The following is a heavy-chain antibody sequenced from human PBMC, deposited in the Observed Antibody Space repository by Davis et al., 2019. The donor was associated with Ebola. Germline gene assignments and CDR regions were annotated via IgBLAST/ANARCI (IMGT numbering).Heavy chain of an antibody. V-gene: IGHV4-59*01. Sequence: MPSETLSLTCTVSGGSISSYYWSWIRQPPGKGLEWIGYIYYSGSTNYNPSLKSRVTISVDTSKNQFSLKLSSVTAADTAVYYCARDSLGGPSGLDYWGQGTLVTVSS. CDR2: IYYSGST. J-gene: IGHJ4*02. CDR3: ARDSLGGPSGLDY. CDR1: GGSISSYY. D-gene: IGHD2-15*01.